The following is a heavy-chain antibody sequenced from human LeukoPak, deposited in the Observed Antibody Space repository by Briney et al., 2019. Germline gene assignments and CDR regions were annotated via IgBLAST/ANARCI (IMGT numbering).Heavy chain of an antibody. CDR1: GXTFNNYG. CDR3: AKDRETTASGTFDY. D-gene: IGHD1-1*01. Sequence: PGGSLRLSCAASGXTFNNYGMHYVRQAPGKGLEWVGVISDDGRNKKYADSVRGRFTISRDDSNNTLYLQMNSLRAEDTGVYYCAKDRETTASGTFDYWGQGTLVTVSS. J-gene: IGHJ4*02. CDR2: ISDDGRNK. V-gene: IGHV3-30*18.